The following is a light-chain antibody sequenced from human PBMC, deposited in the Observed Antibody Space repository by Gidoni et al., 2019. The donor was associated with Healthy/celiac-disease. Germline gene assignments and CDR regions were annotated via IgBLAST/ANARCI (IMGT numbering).Light chain of an antibody. CDR3: QQYYSYPRT. CDR2: AAS. Sequence: AIRMTQSPSSFPASTGDRVTITCRASQGISSYLAWYQQTPGKAPKLLIYAASTLQSGVPSRFSGSGSGTDFTLTISCLQSEDFATYYCQQYYSYPRTFGQGTKVEIK. V-gene: IGKV1-8*01. J-gene: IGKJ1*01. CDR1: QGISSY.